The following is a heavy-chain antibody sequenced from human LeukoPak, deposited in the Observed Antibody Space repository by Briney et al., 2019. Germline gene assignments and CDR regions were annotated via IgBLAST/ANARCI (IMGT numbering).Heavy chain of an antibody. Sequence: GESLKISRKGSGYSFTVYWIGWVRQMPGKGLEWMGIIYPGDSDTRHSSSFQGQVTISVDKSISTAYLQWSSLKASDTAMYYCARRDSSGRFYFDYWGQGTLVTVSS. V-gene: IGHV5-51*01. D-gene: IGHD3-22*01. J-gene: IGHJ4*02. CDR3: ARRDSSGRFYFDY. CDR2: IYPGDSDT. CDR1: GYSFTVYW.